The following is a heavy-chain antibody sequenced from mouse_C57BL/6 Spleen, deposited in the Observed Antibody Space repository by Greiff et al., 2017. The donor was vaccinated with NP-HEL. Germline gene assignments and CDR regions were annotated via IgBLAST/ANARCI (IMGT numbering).Heavy chain of an antibody. V-gene: IGHV3-6*01. CDR2: ISYDGSN. Sequence: EVKLMESGPGLVKPSQSLSLTCSVTGYSITSGYYWNWIRQFPGNKLEWMGYISYDGSNNYNPSLKNRISITRDTSKNQFFLKLNSVTTEDTATYYCARAETDWGQGTTLTVSS. CDR3: ARAETD. J-gene: IGHJ2*01. CDR1: GYSITSGYY.